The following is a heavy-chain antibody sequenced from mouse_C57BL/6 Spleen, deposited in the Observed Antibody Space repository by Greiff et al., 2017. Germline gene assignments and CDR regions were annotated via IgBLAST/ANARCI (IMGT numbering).Heavy chain of an antibody. CDR2: ISSGGSYT. CDR3: ARFYDGYYPAWFAY. D-gene: IGHD2-3*01. J-gene: IGHJ3*01. V-gene: IGHV5-6*01. Sequence: EVHLVESGGDLVKPGGSLKLSCAASGFTFSSYGMSWVRQTPDKRLEWVATISSGGSYTYYPDSVKGRFTISRDNAKNTLYLQMSSLKSEDTAMYYCARFYDGYYPAWFAYWGQGTLVTVSA. CDR1: GFTFSSYG.